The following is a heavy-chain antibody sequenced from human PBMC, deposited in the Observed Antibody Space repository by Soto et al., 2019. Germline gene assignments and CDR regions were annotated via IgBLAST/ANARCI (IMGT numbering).Heavy chain of an antibody. V-gene: IGHV3-21*01. CDR1: GFTLSNYC. CDR3: TRDTFNMMRGVMRGTYYGMDV. J-gene: IGHJ6*02. CDR2: ISTSSGYV. D-gene: IGHD3-10*01. Sequence: GGAPRLSCADFGFTLSNYCLHWVRRAPGGGLEWVSSISTSSGYVYYADSVTGRFTISRGNAKNSVYLEMTALRAEDTAVYYCTRDTFNMMRGVMRGTYYGMDVWGQGTTVTVS.